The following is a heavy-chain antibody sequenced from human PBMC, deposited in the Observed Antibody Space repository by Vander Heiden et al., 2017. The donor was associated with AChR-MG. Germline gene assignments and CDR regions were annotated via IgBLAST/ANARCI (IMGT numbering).Heavy chain of an antibody. CDR1: GFTLSSHG. CDR2: ISYDGSNK. Sequence: QVQLVESGGGEVQPGRSLNLSCAAAGFTLSSHGMHWVRQAPGKVREWVAGISYDGSNKDYADSVKGRVTISRDNSKNTLYRQMNSLRAEDTAVYYCAKDLPTGTTSNYYYGMDVWGQGTTVTVSS. V-gene: IGHV3-30*18. CDR3: AKDLPTGTTSNYYYGMDV. J-gene: IGHJ6*01. D-gene: IGHD1-1*01.